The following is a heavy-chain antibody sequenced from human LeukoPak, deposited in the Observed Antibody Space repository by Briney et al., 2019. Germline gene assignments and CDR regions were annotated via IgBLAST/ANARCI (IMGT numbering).Heavy chain of an antibody. J-gene: IGHJ6*02. V-gene: IGHV1-69*13. CDR2: IIPIFGTA. D-gene: IGHD3-3*01. CDR1: GGTFSSYA. Sequence: SVKVSCKASGGTFSSYAISWVRQAPGQGLERMGGIIPIFGTANYAQKFQGRVTITADESTSTAYMELSSLRSEDTAVYYCARGTLDDFWSGYPSPYYYYGMDVWGQGTTVTVSS. CDR3: ARGTLDDFWSGYPSPYYYYGMDV.